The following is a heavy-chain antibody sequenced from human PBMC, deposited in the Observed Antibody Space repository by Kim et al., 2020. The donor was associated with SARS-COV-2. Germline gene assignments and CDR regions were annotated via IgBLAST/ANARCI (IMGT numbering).Heavy chain of an antibody. V-gene: IGHV7-4-1*02. J-gene: IGHJ6*02. Sequence: ASVKVSCKASGYTLTSNPVNWVRQAPGQGLEWMGWINTNTGNPTYAQGFTGRFVLPLDTSVSTAYLQISSLRAEDTAVYYCARGPGGMDVWGQGTTVTVS. CDR2: INTNTGNP. CDR1: GYTLTSNP. CDR3: ARGPGGMDV.